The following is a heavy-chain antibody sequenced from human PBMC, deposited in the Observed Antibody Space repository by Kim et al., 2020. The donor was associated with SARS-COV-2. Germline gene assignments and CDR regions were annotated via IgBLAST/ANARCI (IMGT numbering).Heavy chain of an antibody. J-gene: IGHJ4*02. CDR3: ARHFDYCLGD. V-gene: IGHV4-39*01. CDR1: GDSFINHGPA. D-gene: IGHD2-15*01. Sequence: SETLSLTCTVPGDSFINHGPAWGWVRQPPGKGPEWIGIMYNGGTPYYNPSLESRVTLSIDMSKNEFSLKVRSVTAADTATYYCARHFDYCLGDWGRGTVVTVSS. CDR2: MYNGGTP.